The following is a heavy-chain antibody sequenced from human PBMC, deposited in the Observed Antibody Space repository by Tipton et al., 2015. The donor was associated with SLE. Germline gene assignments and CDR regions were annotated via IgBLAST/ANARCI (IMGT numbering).Heavy chain of an antibody. Sequence: TLSLTCNVSGGSISGYYWSWVRQPPGKGLEWIGYISFSGLTNYNPSVRSRVSTSMDTSKNQLSLQMSSVTAADTALYYCARHKLGFSWSYFDSWGQGTLVTVSS. CDR2: ISFSGLT. CDR3: ARHKLGFSWSYFDS. J-gene: IGHJ4*02. CDR1: GGSISGYY. V-gene: IGHV4-59*08. D-gene: IGHD3-3*01.